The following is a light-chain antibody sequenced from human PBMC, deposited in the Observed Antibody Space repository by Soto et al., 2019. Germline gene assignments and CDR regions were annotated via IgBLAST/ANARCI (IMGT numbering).Light chain of an antibody. Sequence: ESVLAQAPTTLSLSPGGRATLSCGAIKTVNNNYLAWYQQKPGLAPRLLIYDASSTATDIPDRFSGSGAGTHFTLTISRLEPEDFAVYFCQQYAYSPLTFGGGTKV. CDR2: DAS. CDR3: QQYAYSPLT. CDR1: KTVNNNY. V-gene: IGKV3D-20*01. J-gene: IGKJ4*01.